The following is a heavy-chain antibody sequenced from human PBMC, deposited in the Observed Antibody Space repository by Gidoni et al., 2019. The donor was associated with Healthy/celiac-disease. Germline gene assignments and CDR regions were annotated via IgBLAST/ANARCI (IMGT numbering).Heavy chain of an antibody. V-gene: IGHV4-59*01. CDR2: LYYSGST. D-gene: IGHD3-22*01. CDR3: ARDSGYYYDSSGYWYLDL. J-gene: IGHJ2*01. CDR1: VGSIRTYY. Sequence: QVQLPESAPGLVKPSETLSPTCPVSVGSIRTYYWSWTRPPPAKGLEWIGYLYYSGSTNYNPALKSRVTISVDTSKNQFSLKLSSVTAADTAVYYCARDSGYYYDSSGYWYLDLWGRGTLVTVSS.